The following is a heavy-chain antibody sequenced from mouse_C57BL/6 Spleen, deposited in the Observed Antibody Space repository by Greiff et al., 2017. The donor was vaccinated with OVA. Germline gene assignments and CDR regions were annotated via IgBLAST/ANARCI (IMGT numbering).Heavy chain of an antibody. V-gene: IGHV1-64*01. CDR3: ARSRGSNYAYWYFDV. J-gene: IGHJ1*03. D-gene: IGHD2-5*01. CDR2: IHPNSGST. CDR1: GYTFTSYW. Sequence: QVQLQQPGAELVKPGASVKLSCKASGYTFTSYWMHWVKQRPGQGLEWIGMIHPNSGSTNYNEKFKSKATLTVDKSSSTAYMQLSSLTSEDSAVYYCARSRGSNYAYWYFDVWGTGTTVTVSS.